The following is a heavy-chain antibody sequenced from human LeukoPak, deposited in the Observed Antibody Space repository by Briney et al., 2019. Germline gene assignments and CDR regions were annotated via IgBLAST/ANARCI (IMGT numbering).Heavy chain of an antibody. CDR3: ARDSDSSFEGVPFDY. Sequence: GRSLRLSCAASGFTFSTYGMHWVRQAPGKGLEWVAVIWFDGSNKYNADPVKGRLTISRDNSKNTLYLQMNSLRAEDTAVYYCARDSDSSFEGVPFDYWGQGTLVTVSS. V-gene: IGHV3-33*01. CDR2: IWFDGSNK. J-gene: IGHJ4*02. CDR1: GFTFSTYG. D-gene: IGHD3-22*01.